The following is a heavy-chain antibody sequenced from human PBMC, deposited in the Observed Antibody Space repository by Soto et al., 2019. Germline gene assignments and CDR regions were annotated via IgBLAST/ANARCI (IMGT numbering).Heavy chain of an antibody. CDR2: TYYSGST. D-gene: IGHD2-15*01. CDR3: AGVQAEGYWYFDY. V-gene: IGHV4-59*01. J-gene: IGHJ4*02. CDR1: GGSISSYY. Sequence: LSLTCSVSGGSISSYYWTWIRQPPGKGLEWIGFTYYSGSTNYNPSLKSRVTISLDMSKNQFSLKLSSVTAADTAVYYCAGVQAEGYWYFDYWGQGTLVTVSS.